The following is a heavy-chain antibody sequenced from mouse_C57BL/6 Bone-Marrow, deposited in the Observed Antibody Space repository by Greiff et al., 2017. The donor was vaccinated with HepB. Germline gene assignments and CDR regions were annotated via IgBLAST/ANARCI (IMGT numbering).Heavy chain of an antibody. CDR3: ARSSYKGFAY. D-gene: IGHD1-3*01. CDR2: IDPSDSYT. Sequence: VQLQQPGAELVKPGASVKLSCKASGYTFTSYWMQWVKQRPGQGLEWIGEIDPSDSYTNYNQKFKGKATLTVDTSSSTAYMQLSSLTSEGSAVYYCARSSYKGFAYWGQGTLVTVSA. CDR1: GYTFTSYW. J-gene: IGHJ3*01. V-gene: IGHV1-50*01.